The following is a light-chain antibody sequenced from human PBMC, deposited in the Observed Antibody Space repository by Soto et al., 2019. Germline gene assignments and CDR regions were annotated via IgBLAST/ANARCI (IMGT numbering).Light chain of an antibody. J-gene: IGLJ1*01. Sequence: QSALTQSPSASGSPGQSVTISCTGTSSDIGGYHSVSWYHQHPGKAPKVMIYDVTKRPSGVPDRFSGSKSGNTPSLTVAALQSEDEADYYCSSFTDGNNLVFGTGTKLTVL. CDR1: SSDIGGYHS. V-gene: IGLV2-8*01. CDR2: DVT. CDR3: SSFTDGNNLV.